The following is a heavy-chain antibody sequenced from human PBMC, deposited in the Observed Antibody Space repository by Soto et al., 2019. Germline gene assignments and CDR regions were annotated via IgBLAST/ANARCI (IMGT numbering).Heavy chain of an antibody. CDR2: INHSGST. V-gene: IGHV4-34*01. J-gene: IGHJ4*02. CDR1: GGSFSGYY. D-gene: IGHD3-10*01. CDR3: ARESRYGSGSYNYYFDY. Sequence: TSETLSLTCAVYGGSFSGYYWSWIRQPPGKGLEWIGEINHSGSTNYNPSLKSRVTISVDTSKNQFSLKLSSVTAADTAVYYCARESRYGSGSYNYYFDYWGQGTLVTVSS.